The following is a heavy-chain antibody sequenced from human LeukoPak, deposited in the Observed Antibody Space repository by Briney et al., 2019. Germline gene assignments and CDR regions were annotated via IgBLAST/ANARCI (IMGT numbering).Heavy chain of an antibody. J-gene: IGHJ4*02. CDR1: GFTFSSYE. CDR3: ARDRGWLSHDY. CDR2: ISSGGSTK. V-gene: IGHV3-48*03. Sequence: GGSLRLSCAAAGFTFSSYEMMWVRQAPGKGLEWVSYISSGGSTKYYADSVKGRFSISRDNAKNSLYLQMNSLRAEDTAVYYCARDRGWLSHDYWGQGTLVTVPS. D-gene: IGHD3-22*01.